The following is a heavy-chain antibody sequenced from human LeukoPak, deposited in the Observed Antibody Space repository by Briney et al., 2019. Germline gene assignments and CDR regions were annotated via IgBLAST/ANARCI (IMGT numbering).Heavy chain of an antibody. J-gene: IGHJ4*02. V-gene: IGHV3-7*01. D-gene: IGHD2-2*01. CDR1: GFTFSNYW. CDR3: SSTNSFDY. Sequence: GGSLRLSRAASGFTFSNYWMSWVRQAPGKGLEWVANIKQDGSEKNYVDSVKGRFTISRDNTKNSLYLQMNSLRAEDTAVYYCSSTNSFDYWGQGTLVTVSS. CDR2: IKQDGSEK.